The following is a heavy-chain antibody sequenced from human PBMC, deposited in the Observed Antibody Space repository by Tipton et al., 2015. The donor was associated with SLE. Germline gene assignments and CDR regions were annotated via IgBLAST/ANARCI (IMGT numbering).Heavy chain of an antibody. CDR2: FHTSGGT. J-gene: IGHJ4*02. Sequence: TLSLTCTISGYSITSGYYWGWIRQSPGKGLEWIGHFHTSGGTNYNPSLESRVTMSVDTSKNQFSLRLSAVTAADTAVYYCARSQWLPHYFDYWGQGALVTVSS. D-gene: IGHD5-24*01. CDR3: ARSQWLPHYFDY. CDR1: GYSITSGYY. V-gene: IGHV4-4*08.